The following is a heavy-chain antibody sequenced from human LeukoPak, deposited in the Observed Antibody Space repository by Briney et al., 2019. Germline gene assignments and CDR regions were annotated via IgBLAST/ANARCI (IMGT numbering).Heavy chain of an antibody. J-gene: IGHJ3*02. CDR2: IIPIFGTA. CDR3: ASPPPHLWSGSYQPDDAFDI. D-gene: IGHD3-3*02. CDR1: GGTFSSYA. V-gene: IGHV1-69*05. Sequence: SVKVSCKASGGTFSSYAISWVRQAPGQGLEWMGGIIPIFGTANYAQKFQGRATITTDESTSTAYMELSSLRSEDTAVYYCASPPPHLWSGSYQPDDAFDIWGQGTMVTVSS.